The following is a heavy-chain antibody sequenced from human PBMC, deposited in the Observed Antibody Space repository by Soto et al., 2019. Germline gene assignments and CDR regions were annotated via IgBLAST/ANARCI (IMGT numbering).Heavy chain of an antibody. V-gene: IGHV4-30-4*01. Sequence: QVQLQESGPGLVKPSQTLSLTCTVSGGSISSGDYYWSWIRQPPGKGLEWIGYISYSGSTYYKASLKSRLIISVDTSKNQFSLKLSSVTAVDTAVYYCARSDYGDRYYFDYWGQGTLVTVSS. D-gene: IGHD4-17*01. CDR1: GGSISSGDYY. J-gene: IGHJ4*02. CDR3: ARSDYGDRYYFDY. CDR2: ISYSGST.